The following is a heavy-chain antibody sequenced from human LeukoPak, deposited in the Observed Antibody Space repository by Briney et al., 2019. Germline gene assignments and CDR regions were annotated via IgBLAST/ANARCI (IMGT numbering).Heavy chain of an antibody. Sequence: HAGGSLRLSCAASGFTFSSYSMNWVRQAPGKGLEWVSYISSSSSTIYYADSVKGRFTISRDNAKNSLYLQMNSLRAEDTAVYYCARVGPLGANIVATIALDYWGQGTLVTVSS. CDR1: GFTFSSYS. J-gene: IGHJ4*02. CDR3: ARVGPLGANIVATIALDY. V-gene: IGHV3-48*04. CDR2: ISSSSSTI. D-gene: IGHD5-12*01.